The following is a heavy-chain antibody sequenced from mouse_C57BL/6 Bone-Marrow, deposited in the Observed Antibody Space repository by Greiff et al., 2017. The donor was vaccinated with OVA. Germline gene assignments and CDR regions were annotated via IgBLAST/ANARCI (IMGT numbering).Heavy chain of an antibody. J-gene: IGHJ2*01. Sequence: VQRVESGAELVRPGTSVKVSCKASGYAFTNYLIEWVKQRPGQGLEWIGVINPGSGGTNYNEKFKGKATLTADKSSSTAYMQLSSLTSEDSAVYFCARCRGGYWGQGTTLTVSS. V-gene: IGHV1-54*01. D-gene: IGHD6-1*01. CDR1: GYAFTNYL. CDR2: INPGSGGT. CDR3: ARCRGGY.